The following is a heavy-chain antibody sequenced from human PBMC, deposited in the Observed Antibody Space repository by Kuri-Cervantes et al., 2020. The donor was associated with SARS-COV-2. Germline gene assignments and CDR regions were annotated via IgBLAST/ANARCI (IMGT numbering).Heavy chain of an antibody. J-gene: IGHJ5*02. Sequence: ASVKVSCKASGYTFTSYDINWVRQATGQGLEWMGWMNPNSGNTGYAQKFQGRVTITRNISISTAYMELSSLRSEDTAVYYCARVGYDFWSGPNWFDPWGQGTLVTVSS. CDR1: GYTFTSYD. CDR2: MNPNSGNT. V-gene: IGHV1-8*03. D-gene: IGHD3-3*01. CDR3: ARVGYDFWSGPNWFDP.